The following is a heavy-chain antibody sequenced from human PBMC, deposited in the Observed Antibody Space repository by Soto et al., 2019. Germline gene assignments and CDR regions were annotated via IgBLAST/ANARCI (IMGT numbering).Heavy chain of an antibody. CDR3: ARGGSSSDNGMDV. CDR1: GFPSSTYS. V-gene: IGHV3-48*02. J-gene: IGHJ6*02. D-gene: IGHD6-6*01. CDR2: ISSRSYTI. Sequence: EVQLVESGGGLVQPGGSLRLPCEASGFPSSTYSMNGVRQPPGKGLEWVSYISSRSYTIYYVDSVKGRFTISRDNAKNSLYLQMNSLRDEDTAVYYCARGGSSSDNGMDVWGQGTTVTVSS.